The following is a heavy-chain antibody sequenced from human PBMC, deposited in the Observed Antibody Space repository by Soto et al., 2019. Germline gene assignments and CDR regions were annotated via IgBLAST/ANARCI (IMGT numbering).Heavy chain of an antibody. CDR2: IHYSGST. Sequence: PSETLSLTCTVSGGSISSYYWSWIRQPPGKGLEWIGYIHYSGSTNYNPSLKSRVTISVDTSKNQFSLKLSSVTAADTAVYYCARHYDYVWGSYRYYFDYWGQGTLVTVSS. CDR3: ARHYDYVWGSYRYYFDY. D-gene: IGHD3-16*02. V-gene: IGHV4-59*01. CDR1: GGSISSYY. J-gene: IGHJ4*02.